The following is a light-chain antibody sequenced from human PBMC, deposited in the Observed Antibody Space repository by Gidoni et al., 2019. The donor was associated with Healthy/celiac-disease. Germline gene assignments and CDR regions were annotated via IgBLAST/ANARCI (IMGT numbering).Light chain of an antibody. CDR2: TAS. Sequence: DIQMTQSPSTLSASVGDRVTITCRASQSISSWLAWYQQKPGKAPKLLIYTASSLESGVPSRFSGSGSGTEFTLTISSLQPDDFATYYCQQYNSYSPEVTFGPGTKVDIK. V-gene: IGKV1-5*03. CDR1: QSISSW. CDR3: QQYNSYSPEVT. J-gene: IGKJ3*01.